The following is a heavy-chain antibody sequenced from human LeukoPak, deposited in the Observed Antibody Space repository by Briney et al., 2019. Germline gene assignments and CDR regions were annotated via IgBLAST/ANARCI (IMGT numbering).Heavy chain of an antibody. D-gene: IGHD2-8*01. V-gene: IGHV3-30*03. CDR2: ISHDGSEI. J-gene: IGHJ4*02. CDR3: TMDYCTKCYSYLDF. CDR1: GVTFSSYG. Sequence: GGSLRLSCAVSGVTFSSYGMQWVRQAPGKGLEWMASISHDGSEIHYADSVKGRFTISRDSSKNTLYLQMNSLRTEDTALYFCTMDYCTKCYSYLDFWGLGTLVTVSS.